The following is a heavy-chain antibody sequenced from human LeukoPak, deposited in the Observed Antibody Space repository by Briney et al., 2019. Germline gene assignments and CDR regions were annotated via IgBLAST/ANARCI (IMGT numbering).Heavy chain of an antibody. J-gene: IGHJ4*02. CDR2: IYNSGST. V-gene: IGHV4-4*07. Sequence: SETLSLTCTVSGGSISSYYWSWIRQPAGKGLEWIGRIYNSGSTNYTPSLKSRVTISVDTSKNQFSLKLSSVTSSDTAVYYCARADPIGGDYGTFDYWGQGTLVTVSS. CDR1: GGSISSYY. CDR3: ARADPIGGDYGTFDY. D-gene: IGHD4-17*01.